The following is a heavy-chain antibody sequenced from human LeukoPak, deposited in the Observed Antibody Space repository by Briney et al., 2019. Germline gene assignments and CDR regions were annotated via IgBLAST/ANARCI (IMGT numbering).Heavy chain of an antibody. D-gene: IGHD6-6*01. V-gene: IGHV1-46*01. CDR3: AREPDEYSSSSGLDAFDI. Sequence: ASVKISCKASGYTFTSYYMHWVRQGPGQGLEWMGIINPSGGSTSYAQKFQGRVTMTRDTSTSTVYMELSSLRSEDTAVYYCAREPDEYSSSSGLDAFDIWGQGTMVTVSS. CDR1: GYTFTSYY. J-gene: IGHJ3*02. CDR2: INPSGGST.